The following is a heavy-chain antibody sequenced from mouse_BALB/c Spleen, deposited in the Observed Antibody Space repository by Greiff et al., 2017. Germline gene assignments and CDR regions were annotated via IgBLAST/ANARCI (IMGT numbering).Heavy chain of an antibody. CDR1: GFNIKDTY. CDR2: IDPANGNT. J-gene: IGHJ2*01. CDR3: ARGYDYDVGDY. V-gene: IGHV14-3*02. D-gene: IGHD2-4*01. Sequence: EVKLQESGAELVKPGASVKLSCTASGFNIKDTYMHWVKQRPEQGLEWIGRIDPANGNTKYDPKFQGKATITADTSSNTAYLQLSSLTSEDTAVYYCARGYDYDVGDYWGQGTTLTVSS.